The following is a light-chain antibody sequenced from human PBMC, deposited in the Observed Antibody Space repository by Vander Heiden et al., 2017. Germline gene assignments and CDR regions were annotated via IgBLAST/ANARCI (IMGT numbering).Light chain of an antibody. Sequence: QSALTQPASVSGSPGQSITISCTGTSSDVGGYIYVSWYQQHPGKAPKVMIYDVSNRPSGVSNRFSGSKSGNTASLTISGLQAEDEADYYCTSYTSRTTWVFGAGTKLTVL. J-gene: IGLJ2*01. V-gene: IGLV2-14*03. CDR2: DVS. CDR1: SSDVGGYIY. CDR3: TSYTSRTTWV.